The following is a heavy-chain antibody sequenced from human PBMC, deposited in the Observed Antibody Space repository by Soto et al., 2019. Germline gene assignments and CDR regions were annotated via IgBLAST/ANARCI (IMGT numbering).Heavy chain of an antibody. J-gene: IGHJ6*02. CDR1: GVTFSSYA. CDR3: ARGKRGYSYGLGILRGYYYYGMDV. D-gene: IGHD5-18*01. CDR2: ISYDGSNK. V-gene: IGHV3-30-3*01. Sequence: PGGSLRLSCAASGVTFSSYAMHWVCQAPGKGLEWVAAISYDGSNKYYADSVKGRFTISRDNSKNTLYLQMNSLRPEDTAVYYCARGKRGYSYGLGILRGYYYYGMDVWGQGTTVTVSS.